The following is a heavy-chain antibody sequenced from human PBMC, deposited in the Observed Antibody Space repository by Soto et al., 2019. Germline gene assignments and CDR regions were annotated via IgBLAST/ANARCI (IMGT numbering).Heavy chain of an antibody. J-gene: IGHJ5*02. V-gene: IGHV4-34*01. CDR2: INHSGST. CDR1: GGSFSGYY. Sequence: SETLSLTXAVYGGSFSGYYWSWIRQPPGKGLEWIGKINHSGSTNYNPSLKSRVTISVDTSKNQFSLKLSSVTAADTAVYYCARGLPEGYSSGWYLPLLWFDPWGQGTLVTVSS. D-gene: IGHD6-19*01. CDR3: ARGLPEGYSSGWYLPLLWFDP.